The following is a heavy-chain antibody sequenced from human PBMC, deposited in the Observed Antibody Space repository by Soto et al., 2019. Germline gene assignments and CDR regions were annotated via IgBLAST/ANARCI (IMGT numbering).Heavy chain of an antibody. D-gene: IGHD1-1*01. Sequence: SETLSLTCTVSGFSISSYYWSWIRQPPGKGLEWIGYIYYSGSTNYNPSLKSRVTISVDTSKNQFSLKLSSVTAADTAVYYCARRYGGNFDPWGQGTLVTVSS. J-gene: IGHJ5*02. V-gene: IGHV4-59*01. CDR1: GFSISSYY. CDR3: ARRYGGNFDP. CDR2: IYYSGST.